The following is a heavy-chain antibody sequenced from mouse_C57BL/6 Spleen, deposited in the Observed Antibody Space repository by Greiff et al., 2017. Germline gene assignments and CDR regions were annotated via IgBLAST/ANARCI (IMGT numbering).Heavy chain of an antibody. CDR1: GFNIKDYY. CDR2: IDPEDGDT. Sequence: VQLKESGAELVRPGASVKLSCTASGFNIKDYYMHWVKQRPEQGLEWIGRIDPEDGDTEYAPKFPGQATLTADPSSNTAYLQLSSLTSEDTAVYYCSFYYYGSSLRWYFDVWGTGTTVTVSS. CDR3: SFYYYGSSLRWYFDV. D-gene: IGHD1-1*01. V-gene: IGHV14-1*01. J-gene: IGHJ1*03.